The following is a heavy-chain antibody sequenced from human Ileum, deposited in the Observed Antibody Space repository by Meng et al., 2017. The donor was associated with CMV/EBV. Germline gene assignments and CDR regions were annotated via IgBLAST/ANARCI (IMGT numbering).Heavy chain of an antibody. D-gene: IGHD6-6*01. CDR1: G. V-gene: IGHV3-30*19. J-gene: IGHJ5*02. CDR2: VTPDGSDE. CDR3: ARDSQYSYDIHTSYWAANRFDP. Sequence: GRHGASQTSGKGLEWVAVVTPDGSDEYYADSVKDRFTISRDNSQNTLYLQMNNLRADDTAVYHCARDSQYSYDIHTSYWAANRFDPWGQGTLVTVSS.